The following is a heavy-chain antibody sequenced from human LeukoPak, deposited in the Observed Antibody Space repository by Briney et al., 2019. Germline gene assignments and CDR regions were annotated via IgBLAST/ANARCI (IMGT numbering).Heavy chain of an antibody. J-gene: IGHJ4*02. CDR1: GFTFSTYV. CDR3: GRGGKVEQLVLAR. Sequence: GGSLRLSCPASGFTFSTYVMTWVRQAPGKGLEWVSDISASGGSTYYADSVKGRFTISRDNAKNTLYLQMNSLRAEDTAVYYCGRGGKVEQLVLARWGQGSLVTVSS. D-gene: IGHD6-13*01. CDR2: ISASGGST. V-gene: IGHV3-23*01.